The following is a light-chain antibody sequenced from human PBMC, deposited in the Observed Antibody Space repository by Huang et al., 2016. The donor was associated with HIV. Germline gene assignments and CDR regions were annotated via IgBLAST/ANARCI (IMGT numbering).Light chain of an antibody. V-gene: IGKV1-6*02. CDR1: QDITND. J-gene: IGKJ1*01. CDR2: AAS. Sequence: AIQLTQSPSSLSASVGDRVTITCRASQDITNDLGWYQQKPGNAPKLLISAASTLRSGVPSRFSGSGSGTDFTLTISSLQPEDFATYFCLQDFTYPRTFGQGTRVEI. CDR3: LQDFTYPRT.